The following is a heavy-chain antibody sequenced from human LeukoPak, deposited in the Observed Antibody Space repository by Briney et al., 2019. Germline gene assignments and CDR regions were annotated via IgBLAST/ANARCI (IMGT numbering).Heavy chain of an antibody. CDR1: GFTFSSYE. J-gene: IGHJ4*02. V-gene: IGHV3-21*01. D-gene: IGHD6-13*01. CDR2: ISSSSSYI. CDR3: AMGSGYSSSWGVFFDY. Sequence: GGSLRLSCAASGFTFSSYEMNWVRQAPGKGLEWVSSISSSSSYIYYADSVKGRFTISRDNAKNSLYLQMNSLRAEDTAVYYCAMGSGYSSSWGVFFDYWGQGTLVTVSS.